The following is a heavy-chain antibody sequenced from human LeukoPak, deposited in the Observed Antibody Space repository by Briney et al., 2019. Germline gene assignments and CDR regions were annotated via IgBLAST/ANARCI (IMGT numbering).Heavy chain of an antibody. Sequence: ASVKVSCKASGYTFTDNHMYWIRQAPGQGPECMGWINPNGGGTNYAQRFQGRITMTRDTSISTAYMELSRLTSDDTAIYFCARELGRNAFDIWGQGTMVTVSP. V-gene: IGHV1-2*02. CDR1: GYTFTDNH. CDR2: INPNGGGT. J-gene: IGHJ3*02. CDR3: ARELGRNAFDI. D-gene: IGHD7-27*01.